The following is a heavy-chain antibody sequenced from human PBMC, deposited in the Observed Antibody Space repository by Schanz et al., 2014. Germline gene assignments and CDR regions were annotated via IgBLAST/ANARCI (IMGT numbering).Heavy chain of an antibody. CDR3: AKGRFGELSAFDI. D-gene: IGHD3-10*01. CDR1: GFSFSSYA. Sequence: EVQLLESGGGFVEPGGSLRLSCAASGFSFSSYAMGWVRQAPGKGLEWVSAISGSGGSTYYADSVKGRFTISRDNSKNTLYLQMNSLRAEDTAVYYCAKGRFGELSAFDIWGQGTMVTVSS. J-gene: IGHJ3*02. CDR2: ISGSGGST. V-gene: IGHV3-23*01.